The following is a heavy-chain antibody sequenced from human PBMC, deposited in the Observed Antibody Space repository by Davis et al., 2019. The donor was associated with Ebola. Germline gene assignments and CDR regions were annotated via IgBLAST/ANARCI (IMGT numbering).Heavy chain of an antibody. V-gene: IGHV3-30*18. CDR3: AKDRYSGSYYGSPYFDY. D-gene: IGHD1-26*01. CDR1: GFTFSSYG. CDR2: ISYDGSNK. J-gene: IGHJ4*01. Sequence: AGSLRLSCAASGFTFSSYGMHWVRQAPGKGLEWVAVISYDGSNKYYADSVKGRFTISRDNSKNTLYLQMNSLRAEDTAVYYCAKDRYSGSYYGSPYFDYWGQGTLVTVSS.